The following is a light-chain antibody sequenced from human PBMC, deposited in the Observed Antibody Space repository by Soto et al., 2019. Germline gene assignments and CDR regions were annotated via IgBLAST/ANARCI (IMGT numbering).Light chain of an antibody. J-gene: IGLJ3*02. Sequence: QAVVTQPPSASGTPGQRVTISCSGSSSNIGSNYVYWYQQLPGTAPKLLIYRNNQRPSGVPDRFSGSKSGTSASLAISGLRSEDEADYYCAAWDDSLSDQGVFGGGTKLTVL. CDR2: RNN. V-gene: IGLV1-47*01. CDR3: AAWDDSLSDQGV. CDR1: SSNIGSNY.